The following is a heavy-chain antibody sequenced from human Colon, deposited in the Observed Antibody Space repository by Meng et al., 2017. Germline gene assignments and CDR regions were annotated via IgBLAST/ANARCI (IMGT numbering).Heavy chain of an antibody. V-gene: IGHV3-23*01. CDR3: AKDSNYYDTSGYYSNAFDI. J-gene: IGHJ3*02. CDR1: GFPFGSYA. Sequence: GESLKISCAASGFPFGSYAMSWVRQTPGKGLEWVSTISGRGGSTYYPDSVKGRFNISRDKSKNTLSLQMNSLRGEDTAVYFCAKDSNYYDTSGYYSNAFDIWGQGTMVTVSS. CDR2: ISGRGGST. D-gene: IGHD3-22*01.